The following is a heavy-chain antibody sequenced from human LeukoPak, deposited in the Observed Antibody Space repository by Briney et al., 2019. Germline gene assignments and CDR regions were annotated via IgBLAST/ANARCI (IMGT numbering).Heavy chain of an antibody. CDR1: GFSFSDSA. V-gene: IGHV3-73*01. J-gene: IGHJ4*02. CDR2: IRSKANSYAT. CDR3: TRLLAEGS. Sequence: GGSLRLSCAASGFSFSDSAMDWVRQASGKGLEWVGRIRSKANSYATTHAASVKGRFTISRDDSTNTVYLQMNSLKAEDTAVYYRTRLLAEGSWGQGTLVTVSS.